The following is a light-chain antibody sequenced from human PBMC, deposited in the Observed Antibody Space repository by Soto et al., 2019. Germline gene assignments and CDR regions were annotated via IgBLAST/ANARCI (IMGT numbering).Light chain of an antibody. V-gene: IGKV3-20*01. Sequence: EIVLTQSPGTLSLSPGERATLSCRASQSITSTYLAWYQQKPGQAPRLLIYGASSRATGIPDRFSGSGSGTDFTLSISSLEPEDFAVYYCQQYGGSPPITFGQGTKLEIK. CDR1: QSITSTY. J-gene: IGKJ2*01. CDR3: QQYGGSPPIT. CDR2: GAS.